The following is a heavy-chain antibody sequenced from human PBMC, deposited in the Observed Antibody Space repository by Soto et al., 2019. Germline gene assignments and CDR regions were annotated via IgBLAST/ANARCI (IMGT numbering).Heavy chain of an antibody. Sequence: QVQLVQSGAEVKKPGSSVKVSCKASGGTFSSYTISWVRQAPGQGLEWMGRIIPILGIANYAQKFQGRVTITGDKSTRTAYMGVSSLRSEDTAVYYCATGTYYYGSGSGYFDYWGQGTLVTVSS. CDR1: GGTFSSYT. J-gene: IGHJ4*02. D-gene: IGHD3-10*01. V-gene: IGHV1-69*02. CDR3: ATGTYYYGSGSGYFDY. CDR2: IIPILGIA.